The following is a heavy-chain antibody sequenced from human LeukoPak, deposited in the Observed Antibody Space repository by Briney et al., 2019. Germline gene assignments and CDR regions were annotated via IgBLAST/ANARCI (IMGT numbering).Heavy chain of an antibody. CDR2: INPTGGST. J-gene: IGHJ4*02. D-gene: IGHD6-13*01. CDR3: ALYSNTWY. CDR1: GYTFTTYY. V-gene: IGHV1-46*01. Sequence: GASVKVSRKASGYTFTTYYIHWVRQAPGQGLEWMGIINPTGGSTTYAQKFQGRVTMTRDTSTSTVFMELNSLRSEDTAVYYCALYSNTWYWGQGTLVTVSS.